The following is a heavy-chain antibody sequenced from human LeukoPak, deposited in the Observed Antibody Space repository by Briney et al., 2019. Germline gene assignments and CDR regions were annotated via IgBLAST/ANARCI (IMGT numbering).Heavy chain of an antibody. CDR2: ISYDGSNK. J-gene: IGHJ4*02. CDR3: AKDVYSSGYYYFDY. D-gene: IGHD3-22*01. Sequence: GGSLRLSCAASGFTFSSYGMHWVRQAPGKGLQWVAVISYDGSNKYYADSVKGRFTISRDNSKNTLCLQMNSLRAEDTAVYSCAKDVYSSGYYYFDYWGQGTLVTVSS. CDR1: GFTFSSYG. V-gene: IGHV3-30*18.